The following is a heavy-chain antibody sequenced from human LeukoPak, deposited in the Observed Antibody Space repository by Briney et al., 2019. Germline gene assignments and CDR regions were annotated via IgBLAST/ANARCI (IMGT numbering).Heavy chain of an antibody. D-gene: IGHD6-13*01. Sequence: SETLSLTCTVSGGSISSSSYYSGWIRQPPGKGLEWIGSIYYSGSTYYNPSLKSRVTISVDTSKNQFSLKLSSVTAADTAVYYCARVTGYVMEDYFDYWGQGTLVTVSS. CDR3: ARVTGYVMEDYFDY. J-gene: IGHJ4*02. CDR2: IYYSGST. CDR1: GGSISSSSYY. V-gene: IGHV4-39*07.